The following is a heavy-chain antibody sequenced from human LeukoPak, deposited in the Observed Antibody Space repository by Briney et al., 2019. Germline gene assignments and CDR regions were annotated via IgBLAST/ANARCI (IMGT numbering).Heavy chain of an antibody. CDR1: GGSISSSTYY. V-gene: IGHV4-39*07. D-gene: IGHD4-11*01. J-gene: IGHJ4*02. Sequence: PSETLSLTCTVSGGSISSSTYYWGWIRQPPGKGLEWIGSIYYSGSTYYNPSLKSRLTTSVDTSKSQFSLKLSSVTAADTAVYYCASSRPTVTTPFGYWGQGTLVTVSS. CDR2: IYYSGST. CDR3: ASSRPTVTTPFGY.